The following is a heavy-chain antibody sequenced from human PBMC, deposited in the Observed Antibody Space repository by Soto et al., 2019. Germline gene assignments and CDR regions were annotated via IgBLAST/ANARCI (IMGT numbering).Heavy chain of an antibody. J-gene: IGHJ5*02. D-gene: IGHD6-19*01. CDR3: ARERIAVAGLNWFDP. CDR1: GFTFSSYS. V-gene: IGHV3-48*01. Sequence: EVQLVESGGGLVQPGGSLRLSCAASGFTFSSYSMNWVRQAPGKGLEWVSYISSSSSTIYYADSVKGRFTISRDNAKNPLYLQMNSLRAEDTAVYYCARERIAVAGLNWFDPWGQGTLVTVSS. CDR2: ISSSSSTI.